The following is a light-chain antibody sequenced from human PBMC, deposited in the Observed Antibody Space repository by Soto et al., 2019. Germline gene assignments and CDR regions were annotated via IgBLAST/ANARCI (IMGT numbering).Light chain of an antibody. V-gene: IGKV1-5*03. CDR2: KAS. J-gene: IGKJ1*01. CDR3: HQYNSYPWT. CDR1: HSISSW. Sequence: DIQMTQSPATLSASVGDRVTITCRASHSISSWLAWYQQKPGTAPKLLIYKASSLESGVPSRFSGSGSEKEFPLTISSLQPDDFATYYCHQYNSYPWTFGQGTKVEIK.